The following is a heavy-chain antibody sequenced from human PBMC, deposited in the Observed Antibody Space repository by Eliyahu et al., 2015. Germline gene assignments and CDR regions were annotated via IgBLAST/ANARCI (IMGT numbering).Heavy chain of an antibody. D-gene: IGHD3-3*01. CDR1: GGXFSSYA. Sequence: QVQLVQSGAXVKKPXSSVKVSCKASGGXFSSYAXXWVRQAPGQGLEWMGGXIPIFGTANYAQKFQGRVTITADESTSTAYMELSSLRSEDTAVYYCASRLHDFWSGYYLSRAYFDYWGQGTLVTVSS. J-gene: IGHJ4*02. V-gene: IGHV1-69*01. CDR2: XIPIFGTA. CDR3: ASRLHDFWSGYYLSRAYFDY.